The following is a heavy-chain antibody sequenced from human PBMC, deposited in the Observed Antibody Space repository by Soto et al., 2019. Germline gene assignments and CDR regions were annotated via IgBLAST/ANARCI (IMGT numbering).Heavy chain of an antibody. CDR2: INAGNGNT. CDR1: GYIFTSYV. CDR3: ARSAPPMDY. J-gene: IGHJ4*02. V-gene: IGHV1-3*01. Sequence: ASVKVSCKASGYIFTSYVMDWVRQAPGQRLEWMGWINAGNGNTKYSQKFQGRVTITRDTSANTAYMELSSLRSEDTAVYYCARSAPPMDYWGKGTLVTASS.